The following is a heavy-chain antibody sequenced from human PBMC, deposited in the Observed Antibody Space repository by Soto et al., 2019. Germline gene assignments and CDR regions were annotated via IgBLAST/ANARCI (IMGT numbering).Heavy chain of an antibody. CDR1: GFPLCNYW. CDR2: INGDGSTT. CDR3: AREAAGPTTPPGDY. V-gene: IGHV3-74*01. D-gene: IGHD1-26*01. J-gene: IGHJ4*02. Sequence: GGSLRLSCAVSGFPLCNYWMHWVRQAPGKGLVWVSRINGDGSTTSYADSVKGRFTISRENARNTLYLQMNSLRAEDTSVYYCAREAAGPTTPPGDYWGQGTLVTVS.